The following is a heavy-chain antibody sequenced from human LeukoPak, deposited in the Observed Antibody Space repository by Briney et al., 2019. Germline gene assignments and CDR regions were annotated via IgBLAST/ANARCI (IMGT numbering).Heavy chain of an antibody. J-gene: IGHJ3*02. D-gene: IGHD2-8*02. V-gene: IGHV4-30-4*08. CDR2: IYYSGST. CDR3: ARALTDGAFDI. CDR1: GGSISSGDYY. Sequence: SETLSLTCTVSGGSISSGDYYWSWIRPPPAKALEWTGYIYYSGSTYYNPSLKSRVTISVDTSKNQFSLKLSSVTAADTAVYYCARALTDGAFDIWGQGTMVTVSS.